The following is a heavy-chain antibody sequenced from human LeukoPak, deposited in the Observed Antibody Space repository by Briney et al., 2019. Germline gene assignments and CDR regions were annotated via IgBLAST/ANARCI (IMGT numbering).Heavy chain of an antibody. V-gene: IGHV1-18*01. CDR1: GYSFINYG. Sequence: ASVKVSCKASGYSFINYGISWVRQAPGQGLEWMGWISAYNGNTNYAQKLQGRVTMTTDTSTSTAYMELRSLRSDDTAVYYCARSSRKAPYDAFDIWGQGTMVTVSS. CDR3: ARSSRKAPYDAFDI. J-gene: IGHJ3*02. CDR2: ISAYNGNT.